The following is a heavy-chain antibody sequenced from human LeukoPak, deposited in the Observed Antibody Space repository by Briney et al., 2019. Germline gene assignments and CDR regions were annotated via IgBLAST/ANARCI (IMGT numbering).Heavy chain of an antibody. J-gene: IGHJ6*02. CDR2: ISGDGGST. D-gene: IGHD6-13*01. CDR3: AKGQRSPPRVWATQRYGMDV. V-gene: IGHV3-43*02. CDR1: GFTFDDYA. Sequence: GGSLRLSCAAFGFTFDDYAMHWVRQAPGKGLEWVSLISGDGGSTYYADSVKGRFTISRDNSKNSLYLQMNSLRTEDTALYYCAKGQRSPPRVWATQRYGMDVWGQGTTVTVSS.